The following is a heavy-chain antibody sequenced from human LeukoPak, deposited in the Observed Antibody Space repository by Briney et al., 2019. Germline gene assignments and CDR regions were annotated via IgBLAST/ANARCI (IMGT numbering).Heavy chain of an antibody. Sequence: PSASVKVSCKASGYTFTSYGISWVRQAPGQGLEWMGWISAYNGNTNYAQKIQGRVTMTTDTSTSTAYMELRSLRSDDTAVYYCARVDYYDSSGYYRGGDAFDTWGQGTMVTVSS. CDR1: GYTFTSYG. CDR3: ARVDYYDSSGYYRGGDAFDT. D-gene: IGHD3-22*01. J-gene: IGHJ3*02. CDR2: ISAYNGNT. V-gene: IGHV1-18*01.